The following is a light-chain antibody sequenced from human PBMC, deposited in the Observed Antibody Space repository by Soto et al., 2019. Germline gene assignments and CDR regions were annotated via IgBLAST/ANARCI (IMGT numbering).Light chain of an antibody. J-gene: IGKJ4*01. V-gene: IGKV1-9*01. CDR2: AAS. CDR3: QQLNSYPFT. CDR1: QGISSY. Sequence: DIQLTQSPSFLSASVGDRVTITCRASQGISSYLAWYQQKPGKAPKLLIYAASTLQSGVPSRFSGSGSGTEFTLTISSLQPEDFSTYSCQQLNSYPFTFGGGTQVEIK.